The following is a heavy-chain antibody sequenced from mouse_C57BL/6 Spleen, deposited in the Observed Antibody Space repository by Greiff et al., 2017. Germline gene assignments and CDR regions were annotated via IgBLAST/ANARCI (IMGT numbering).Heavy chain of an antibody. D-gene: IGHD2-4*01. V-gene: IGHV1-69*01. CDR2: IDPSDSYT. CDR3: ARSKHYDVSHYYAMDY. Sequence: QVQLQQPGAELVMPGASVKLSCKASGYTFTSYWMHWVKQRPGQGLEWIGEIDPSDSYTNYNQQFKGKSTLTVDKSSSTAYMQLSSLTSEDSAVYYCARSKHYDVSHYYAMDYWGQGTSVTVSS. J-gene: IGHJ4*01. CDR1: GYTFTSYW.